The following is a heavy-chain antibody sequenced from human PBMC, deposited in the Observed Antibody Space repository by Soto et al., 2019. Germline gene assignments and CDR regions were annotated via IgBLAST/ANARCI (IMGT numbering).Heavy chain of an antibody. CDR1: GGDFINYG. CDR2: IIPIFRSA. V-gene: IGHV1-69*01. CDR3: ARDRYYDGVGYHYESAY. Sequence: QVQLVQSGAEVKKPGSSVKVSCKASGGDFINYGISWVRQAPGQGLEWMGGIIPIFRSANYAQKFQGIVTIDAGESTITAYMELTTVTSVVTAVYYCARDRYYDGVGYHYESAYWGQGTLVTVSS. D-gene: IGHD3-22*01. J-gene: IGHJ4*02.